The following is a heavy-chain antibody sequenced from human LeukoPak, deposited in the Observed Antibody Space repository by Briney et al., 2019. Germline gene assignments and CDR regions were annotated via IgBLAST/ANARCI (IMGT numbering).Heavy chain of an antibody. CDR2: FYYSGST. J-gene: IGHJ4*02. CDR3: ARHRRLGWLQLGPFVS. V-gene: IGHV4-59*08. Sequence: SETLSLSCSVSGASINSYYWSWIRQPPGKGLEWIAYFYYSGSTNYNPSLKGRVTISLHTSKNQFSLTLTSVTAADTAVYYCARHRRLGWLQLGPFVSWGQGAPVIVCS. CDR1: GASINSYY. D-gene: IGHD5-24*01.